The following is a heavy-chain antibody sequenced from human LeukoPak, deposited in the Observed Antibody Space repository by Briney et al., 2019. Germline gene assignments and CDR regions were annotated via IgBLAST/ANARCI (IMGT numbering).Heavy chain of an antibody. V-gene: IGHV3-64D*06. CDR2: ISSNGGST. J-gene: IGHJ3*02. Sequence: GGSLRLSCSASTFTFSSLAMHWVRQAPGKGLECVSSISSNGGSTTNAESVKGRFTVSRYNSRNTLYLQMTSLRADDTAVYYCAGSGTYRAFETWGQGTMVTVSS. CDR1: TFTFSSLA. CDR3: AGSGTYRAFET. D-gene: IGHD3-10*01.